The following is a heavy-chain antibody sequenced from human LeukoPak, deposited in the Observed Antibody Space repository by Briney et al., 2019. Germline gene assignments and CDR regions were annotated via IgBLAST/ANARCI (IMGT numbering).Heavy chain of an antibody. J-gene: IGHJ4*02. D-gene: IGHD6-19*01. Sequence: PGGSLRLSCAASGFTFNIYGMNWVRQAPGKGLEWVANINQDGSEKYYVDSVMGRFTISRDNGKNSLYLQMNSLRAEDTAVYYCARAGSTGSVDYWGQGTLVTVSS. CDR2: INQDGSEK. CDR1: GFTFNIYG. V-gene: IGHV3-7*01. CDR3: ARAGSTGSVDY.